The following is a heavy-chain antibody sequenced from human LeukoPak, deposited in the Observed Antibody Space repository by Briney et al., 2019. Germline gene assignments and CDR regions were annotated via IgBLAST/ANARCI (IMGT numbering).Heavy chain of an antibody. CDR2: ISYDGSNK. Sequence: GGSLRLSCAASGFTFSSYGMHWVRQAPGKGLEWVAVISYDGSNKYYADSVKGRFTISRDNSKNTLYLQMNSLRAEDTAVYYCARDWEYNWNDAFDYWGQGTLVTVSS. V-gene: IGHV3-30*03. D-gene: IGHD1-1*01. J-gene: IGHJ4*02. CDR1: GFTFSSYG. CDR3: ARDWEYNWNDAFDY.